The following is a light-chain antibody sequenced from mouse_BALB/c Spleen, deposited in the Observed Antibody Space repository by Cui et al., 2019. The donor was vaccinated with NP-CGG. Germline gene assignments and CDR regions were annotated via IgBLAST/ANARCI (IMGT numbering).Light chain of an antibody. CDR3: ALWYSNHWV. V-gene: IGLV1*01. J-gene: IGLJ1*01. CDR1: TGAVTTSNY. Sequence: QAVVTQESALTTSPGAPVTRTCRSSTGAVTTSNYANWVQEKPEHLFTGLMGGTNNRAPGVPARFSGSLIVDKASLTITGAQTEDEAIYFCALWYSNHWVFGGGTKLTVL. CDR2: GTN.